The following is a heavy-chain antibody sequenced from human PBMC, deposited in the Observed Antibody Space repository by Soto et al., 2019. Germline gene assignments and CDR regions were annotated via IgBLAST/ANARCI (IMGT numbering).Heavy chain of an antibody. CDR3: ARVRPGRYYDGSGYDDY. V-gene: IGHV1-8*01. Sequence: QVQLVQSGAEVKKPGASVKVSCKASGYTFTSYDINWVRQATGQGLEWMGWMNPNSGNTGYAQKFQGSVTMTRNTPISTSYMELSSLRSEDTAVYYCARVRPGRYYDGSGYDDYWGQGTLVTVSS. CDR2: MNPNSGNT. J-gene: IGHJ4*02. CDR1: GYTFTSYD. D-gene: IGHD3-22*01.